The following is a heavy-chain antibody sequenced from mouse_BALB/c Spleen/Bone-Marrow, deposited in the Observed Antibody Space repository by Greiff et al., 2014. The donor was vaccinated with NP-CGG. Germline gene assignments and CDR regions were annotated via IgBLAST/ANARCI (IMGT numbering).Heavy chain of an antibody. CDR3: ARDEHYFDY. Sequence: VQLVESGAELARPGASVKLSCKASGYTFTSYWMQWVKQRPGQGLEWIGAIYPGDGDTRYTQKFKGKATLTADKSSSTAYMKLSSLASEDSAVYYCARDEHYFDYWGQGTTLTVSS. J-gene: IGHJ2*01. V-gene: IGHV1-87*01. CDR2: IYPGDGDT. CDR1: GYTFTSYW.